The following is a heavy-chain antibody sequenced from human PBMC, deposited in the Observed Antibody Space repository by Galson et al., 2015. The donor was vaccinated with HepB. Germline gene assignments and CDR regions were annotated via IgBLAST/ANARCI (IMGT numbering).Heavy chain of an antibody. V-gene: IGHV3-7*03. Sequence: SLRLSCAASGFSFSNYWMGWARQAPGKGLEWVANIKEDGSEINYVDSVKGRFTISRDNAKKSLYLQMNSLRVEDTAVYYCARSTRFDSGIYYSIYWGQGTLVAVSS. CDR2: IKEDGSEI. CDR1: GFSFSNYW. CDR3: ARSTRFDSGIYYSIY. D-gene: IGHD3-22*01. J-gene: IGHJ4*02.